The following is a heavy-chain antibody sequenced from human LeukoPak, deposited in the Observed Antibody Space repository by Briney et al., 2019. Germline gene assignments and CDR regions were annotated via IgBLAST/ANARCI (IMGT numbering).Heavy chain of an antibody. V-gene: IGHV5-51*01. CDR3: ARGFVVREGGGYHYYGMDV. CDR2: IYPLDSDT. D-gene: IGHD3-10*01. CDR1: GYNFPDYW. Sequence: GESLKISCKGSGYNFPDYWIDWVRQMPGKGLEWVGHIYPLDSDTTYSPSFQGQVTISVDKSTSTAYLQWRSLKASDTAMYYCARGFVVREGGGYHYYGMDVWGQGTTVTVSS. J-gene: IGHJ6*02.